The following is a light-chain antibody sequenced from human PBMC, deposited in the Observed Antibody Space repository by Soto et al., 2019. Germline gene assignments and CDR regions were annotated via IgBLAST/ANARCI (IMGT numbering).Light chain of an antibody. CDR2: DAS. CDR1: QSVSYY. Sequence: EILMTQSPATLSVSPGERVTFSCRASQSVSYYLAWYQQKPGQAPRLLIYDASTRATGIPVRFSGSGSGTEFTLTISSLQSEDFGVYYCQQYNNWPPLTFGGGTKVEIK. J-gene: IGKJ4*01. V-gene: IGKV3-15*01. CDR3: QQYNNWPPLT.